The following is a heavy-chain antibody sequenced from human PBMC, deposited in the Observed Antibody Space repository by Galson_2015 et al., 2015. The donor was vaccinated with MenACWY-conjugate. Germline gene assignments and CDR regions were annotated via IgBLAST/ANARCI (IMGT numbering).Heavy chain of an antibody. D-gene: IGHD3-9*01. CDR2: ISDSGRFT. Sequence: SLRLSCAAPGFTFTSYAMTWVRQAPGKGLEWVSTISDSGRFTYYADSVKGRFTISRDNSKNALFLQMNNVRADDTASYYCAKDLVKNYEMLTGYYSDWGQGTLVTVSS. CDR1: GFTFTSYA. CDR3: AKDLVKNYEMLTGYYSD. V-gene: IGHV3-23*01. J-gene: IGHJ4*02.